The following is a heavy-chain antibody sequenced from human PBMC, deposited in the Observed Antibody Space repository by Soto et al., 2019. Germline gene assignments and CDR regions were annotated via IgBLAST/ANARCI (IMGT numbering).Heavy chain of an antibody. CDR1: GYSFTSYW. Sequence: GESLQISCKGSGYSFTSYWIGWVRQMPGKGLECMGIIYPGDSDTRYSPSFQGQVTISADKSISTAYLQWSSLKASDTAMYYCARPRYPGRGYYGMDVWGQDTTVTVSS. CDR3: ARPRYPGRGYYGMDV. CDR2: IYPGDSDT. D-gene: IGHD2-15*01. V-gene: IGHV5-51*01. J-gene: IGHJ6*02.